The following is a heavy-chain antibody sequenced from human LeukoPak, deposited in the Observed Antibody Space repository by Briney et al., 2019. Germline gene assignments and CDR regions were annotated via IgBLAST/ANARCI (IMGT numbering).Heavy chain of an antibody. CDR3: ASSLETYCSSTSCYRMYYYYYGIDV. Sequence: GGSLRLSCAASGFTFSSYWMSWVRRAPGKGLEWVANIKQDGSEKYYVDSVKGRFTISRDNAKNSLYLQMNSLRAEDTAVYYCASSLETYCSSTSCYRMYYYYYGIDVWGQGTTVTVSS. D-gene: IGHD2-2*02. V-gene: IGHV3-7*01. J-gene: IGHJ6*02. CDR1: GFTFSSYW. CDR2: IKQDGSEK.